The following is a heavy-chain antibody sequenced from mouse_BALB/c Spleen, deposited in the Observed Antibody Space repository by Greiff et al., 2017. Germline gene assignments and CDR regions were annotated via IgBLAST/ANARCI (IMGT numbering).Heavy chain of an antibody. J-gene: IGHJ2*01. CDR2: INPYNGDT. Sequence: VQLKQSGPELVKPGASVKISCKASGYSFTGYSMNWVKQSHGKSLEWIGRINPYNGDTFYNQKFKGKATLTVDKSSSTAHMELLSLTSEDSAVYYCAAIHYYGLFDYWGQGTTLTVSS. D-gene: IGHD1-2*01. CDR1: GYSFTGYS. V-gene: IGHV1-37*01. CDR3: AAIHYYGLFDY.